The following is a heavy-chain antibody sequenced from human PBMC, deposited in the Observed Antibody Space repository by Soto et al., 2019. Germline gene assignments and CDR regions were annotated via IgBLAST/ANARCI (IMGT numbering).Heavy chain of an antibody. V-gene: IGHV5-10-1*01. CDR3: ARHGSLDVLRYFDWLLPYYGMDV. Sequence: PGESLKISCTGSGYSFTSYWISWVRQMPGKGLEWMGRIDPSDSYTNYSPSFQGHVTISADKSISTAYLQWSSLKASDTAMYYCARHGSLDVLRYFDWLLPYYGMDVWGQGTTVTVSS. D-gene: IGHD3-9*01. CDR2: IDPSDSYT. J-gene: IGHJ6*02. CDR1: GYSFTSYW.